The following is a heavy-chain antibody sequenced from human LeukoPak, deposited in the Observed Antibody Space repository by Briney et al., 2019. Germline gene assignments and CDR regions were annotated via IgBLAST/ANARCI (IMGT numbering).Heavy chain of an antibody. CDR2: LHHGGST. V-gene: IGHV4-59*02. Sequence: ETLSLSRSVPGGSVSRYYGSWVRQPPGKGLEWVGFLHHGGSTNYNPSFKSRADISVETTMNQVYLKLSSVTAADTAVYFCGKFYFDSSGYYDVFDIWGQGTMVTVSS. CDR1: GGSVSRYY. D-gene: IGHD3-22*01. J-gene: IGHJ3*02. CDR3: GKFYFDSSGYYDVFDI.